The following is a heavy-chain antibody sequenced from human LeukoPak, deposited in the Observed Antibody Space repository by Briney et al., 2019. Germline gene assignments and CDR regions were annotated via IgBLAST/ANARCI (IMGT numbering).Heavy chain of an antibody. V-gene: IGHV1-46*01. Sequence: GGSLRLSCAASGFTFSSYGMHWVRQAPGQGLEWMGIINPSGGSTSYAQKFQGRVTMTRDTSTSTVYMELSSLRSEDTAVYYCARSEGAWGAFDIWGQGTMVTVSS. CDR2: INPSGGST. J-gene: IGHJ3*02. D-gene: IGHD7-27*01. CDR1: GFTFSSYG. CDR3: ARSEGAWGAFDI.